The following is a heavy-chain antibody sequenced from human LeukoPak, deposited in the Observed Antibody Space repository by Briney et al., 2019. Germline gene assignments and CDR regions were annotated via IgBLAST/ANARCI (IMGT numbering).Heavy chain of an antibody. CDR2: ISSSGSTI. J-gene: IGHJ4*02. CDR1: GFTFSDYY. V-gene: IGHV3-11*01. D-gene: IGHD3-22*01. Sequence: KTGGSLRLSCAASGFTFSDYYMSWIRQAPGKGLEWVSFISSSGSTIFYSDSVKGRFTISRDNAKNSLYLQMNSLRAEDTAVYYCARDPNGSGYYRPYYFDYWGQGTLVTVSS. CDR3: ARDPNGSGYYRPYYFDY.